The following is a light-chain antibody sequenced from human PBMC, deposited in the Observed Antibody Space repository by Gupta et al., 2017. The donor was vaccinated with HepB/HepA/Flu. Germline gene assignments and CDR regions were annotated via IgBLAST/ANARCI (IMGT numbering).Light chain of an antibody. J-gene: IGKJ2*01. CDR1: QPINNW. Sequence: DIQMTQFPSTLSASVGDTVTITCRASQPINNWLAWYQQRPGKAPKLLIYKASSLETGVTSRFNGSGDGTEFNLTISSRQPEDFETYYCQQEITDYPNNAFGQGTQLDI. CDR2: KAS. CDR3: QQEITDYPNNA. V-gene: IGKV1-5*03.